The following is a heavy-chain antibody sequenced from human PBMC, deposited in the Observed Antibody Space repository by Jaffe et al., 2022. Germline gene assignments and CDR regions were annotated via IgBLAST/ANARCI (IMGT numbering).Heavy chain of an antibody. CDR1: GYSISSGYY. D-gene: IGHD3-22*01. J-gene: IGHJ4*02. Sequence: QVQLQESGPGLVKPSETLSLTCAVSGYSISSGYYWGWIRQPPGKGLEWIGSIYHSGSTYYNPSLKSRVTISVDTSKNQFSLKLSSVTAADTAVYYCARQGDDSSGYGTFDYWGQGTLVTVSS. CDR2: IYHSGST. V-gene: IGHV4-38-2*01. CDR3: ARQGDDSSGYGTFDY.